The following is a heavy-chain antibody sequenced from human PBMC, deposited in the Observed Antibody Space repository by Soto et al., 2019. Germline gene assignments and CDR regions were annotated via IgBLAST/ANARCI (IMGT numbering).Heavy chain of an antibody. J-gene: IGHJ4*02. Sequence: GGSLRLSCAASGFTFNDYFLSWIRQAPGKGLEWISYIGGRGSSIYYADSVKGRFTISRDNTQNSLYLQMSSLRAEDTAVYYCASAYVLWFGELLIPYYFEYWGQGTLVTVSS. D-gene: IGHD3-10*01. V-gene: IGHV3-11*01. CDR3: ASAYVLWFGELLIPYYFEY. CDR1: GFTFNDYF. CDR2: IGGRGSSI.